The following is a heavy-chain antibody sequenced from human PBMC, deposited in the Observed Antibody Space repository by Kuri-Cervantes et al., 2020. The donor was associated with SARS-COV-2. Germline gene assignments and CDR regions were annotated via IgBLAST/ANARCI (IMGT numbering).Heavy chain of an antibody. Sequence: GGPLRLSGAAPEFTVSSNYMSWVRQAPGKGLEWFSVIYSGGSTYYADSVKCRFTISRDNSKNTLYLQMNSLRAEDTAVYYCARVDSYRENYYYYGMDVWGQGTTVTVSS. CDR1: EFTVSSNY. CDR2: IYSGGST. CDR3: ARVDSYRENYYYYGMDV. D-gene: IGHD3/OR15-3a*01. J-gene: IGHJ6*02. V-gene: IGHV3-53*01.